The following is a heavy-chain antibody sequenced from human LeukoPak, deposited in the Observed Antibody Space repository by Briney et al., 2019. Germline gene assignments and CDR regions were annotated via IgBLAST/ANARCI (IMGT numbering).Heavy chain of an antibody. CDR2: ISSSGSTI. D-gene: IGHD6-25*01. Sequence: GGSLRLSCAASGFTFSDYYMSRIRQAPGKGLEWVSYISSSGSTIYYADSVKGRFTIPRDNAKNSLYLQMNSLRAEDTAVYYCARDLSEAYSSAVPHFDYWGQGTLVTVSS. CDR1: GFTFSDYY. J-gene: IGHJ4*02. V-gene: IGHV3-11*01. CDR3: ARDLSEAYSSAVPHFDY.